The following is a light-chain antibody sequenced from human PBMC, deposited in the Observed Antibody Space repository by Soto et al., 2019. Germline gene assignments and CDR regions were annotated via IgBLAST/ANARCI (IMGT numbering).Light chain of an antibody. CDR1: SSDVGDYNY. Sequence: ALTQPASVSGSPGQSITISCTGTSSDVGDYNYVSWYQQHPGKAPKLMIYEVSDRPAGASNRFSGSKSGNTASLTISGLQAEDEADYYCSSFTSISTYVFGTGTKVTVL. CDR2: EVS. J-gene: IGLJ1*01. V-gene: IGLV2-14*01. CDR3: SSFTSISTYV.